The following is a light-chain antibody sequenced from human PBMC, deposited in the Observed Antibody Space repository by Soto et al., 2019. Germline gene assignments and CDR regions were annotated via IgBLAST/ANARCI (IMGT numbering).Light chain of an antibody. CDR3: SSYAGSNNFFLV. Sequence: QSVLTQPPSASGSPGQSVTISCTGTSSDVGGYNYVSWYQQHPGRAPKLMLYEVTKRPSGVPDRFSGSKSGNTASLTVSGLQAEDEADYYCSSYAGSNNFFLVFGGGTKLTVL. CDR2: EVT. V-gene: IGLV2-8*01. J-gene: IGLJ2*01. CDR1: SSDVGGYNY.